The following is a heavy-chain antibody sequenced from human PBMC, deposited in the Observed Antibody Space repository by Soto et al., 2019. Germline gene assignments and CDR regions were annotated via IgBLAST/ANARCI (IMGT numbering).Heavy chain of an antibody. V-gene: IGHV3-23*01. J-gene: IGHJ4*02. CDR1: GFTFSSYG. CDR3: AKARGAMVRGAAFYFDY. CDR2: ITGSGGST. Sequence: PGGSLRLSCAASGFTFSSYGMHWVRQAPGKGLEWVSAITGSGGSTYYADSVKGRFTISRDNSKNTLYLQMNSLRAEDTAVYYCAKARGAMVRGAAFYFDYWGQGTLVTVSS. D-gene: IGHD3-10*01.